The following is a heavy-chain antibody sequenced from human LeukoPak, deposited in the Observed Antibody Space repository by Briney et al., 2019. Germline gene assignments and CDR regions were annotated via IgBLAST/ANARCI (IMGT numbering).Heavy chain of an antibody. D-gene: IGHD3-10*01. J-gene: IGHJ3*02. Sequence: GGSLRLSCAASGFTFSNYGMNWVRQAPGKGMEWVSFTDTSGRYVYYGDSVKGRFTISRDNAKNLLFLQMNGLRAEDTALYYCARGRSITLLRGVAMSDGFDIWGQGAMVAVSS. CDR2: TDTSGRYV. V-gene: IGHV3-21*06. CDR1: GFTFSNYG. CDR3: ARGRSITLLRGVAMSDGFDI.